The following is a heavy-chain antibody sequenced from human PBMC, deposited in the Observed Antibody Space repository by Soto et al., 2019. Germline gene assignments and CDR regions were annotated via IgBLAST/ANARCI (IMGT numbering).Heavy chain of an antibody. Sequence: GGSLRLSCPASGFPFSSYAMSCVRQTPGKGLEWVSAISGSGGSTYYADSVKGRFTISRDNSKNTLYLQMNSLRAEDTAVYYCAKAEWGSSWPLDYWGQGTLVTVSS. CDR3: AKAEWGSSWPLDY. V-gene: IGHV3-23*01. J-gene: IGHJ4*02. D-gene: IGHD6-13*01. CDR1: GFPFSSYA. CDR2: ISGSGGST.